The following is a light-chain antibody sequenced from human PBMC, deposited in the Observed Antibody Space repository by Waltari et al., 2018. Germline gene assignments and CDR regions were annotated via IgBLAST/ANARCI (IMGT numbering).Light chain of an antibody. CDR1: QSVSTY. V-gene: IGKV3-11*01. CDR2: GAS. Sequence: ESLLTQSPATRSLSPGERATLSCRASQSVSTYLAWYQQKPGQVPRPLSYGASNRATGIPARFSGSGSGTDFTLTISSLEPEDFAVYYWQQRISWLGWTCGQGTKVEIK. J-gene: IGKJ1*01. CDR3: QQRISWLGWT.